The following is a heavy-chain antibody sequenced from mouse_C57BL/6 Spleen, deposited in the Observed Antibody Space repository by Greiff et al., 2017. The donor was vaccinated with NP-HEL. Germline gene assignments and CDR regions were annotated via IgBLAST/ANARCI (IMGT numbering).Heavy chain of an antibody. J-gene: IGHJ2*01. V-gene: IGHV1-82*01. CDR3: ARPHGSSLYYFDY. Sequence: VQLQQSGPELVKPGASVKISCKASGYAFSSSWMNWVKQRPGKGLEWIGRIYPGDGDTNYNGKFKGKATLTADKSSSTAYMQLSSLTSEDSAVYFCARPHGSSLYYFDYWGQGTTLTVSS. D-gene: IGHD1-1*01. CDR2: IYPGDGDT. CDR1: GYAFSSSW.